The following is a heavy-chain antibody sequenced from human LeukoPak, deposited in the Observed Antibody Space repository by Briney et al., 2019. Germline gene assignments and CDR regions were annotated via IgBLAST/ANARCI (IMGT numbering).Heavy chain of an antibody. Sequence: SETLSLTCSVSGDSISYFYWSWIRQAAGKGLEWIGRISGSGSTDYNASLKSRVTISVDTSKNQFSLNLSSVTAADTAVYYCARDPYYDSSGYYVRAFDIWGQGTMVTVSS. J-gene: IGHJ3*02. CDR2: ISGSGST. V-gene: IGHV4-4*07. CDR1: GDSISYFY. CDR3: ARDPYYDSSGYYVRAFDI. D-gene: IGHD3-22*01.